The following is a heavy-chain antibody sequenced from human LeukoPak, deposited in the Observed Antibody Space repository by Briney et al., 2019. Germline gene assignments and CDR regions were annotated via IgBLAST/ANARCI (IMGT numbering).Heavy chain of an antibody. Sequence: PSETLSLTCNVSGGSLRNIFWTWMRQPPGKGLEWIGHVYSTASTNYNPSLESRVTISVDTSRNQFSLKLSSVTAAATAVYYCARVGSWYYFDYWGQGTPVTVSS. CDR1: GGSLRNIF. CDR2: VYSTAST. V-gene: IGHV4-59*01. CDR3: ARVGSWYYFDY. J-gene: IGHJ4*02. D-gene: IGHD6-19*01.